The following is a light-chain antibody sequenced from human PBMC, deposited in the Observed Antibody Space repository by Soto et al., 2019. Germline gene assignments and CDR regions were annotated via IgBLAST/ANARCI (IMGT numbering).Light chain of an antibody. CDR3: ATWDDNVKGPV. CDR2: TNS. CDR1: ASNIGSNF. Sequence: QSVLTQPPSASGPPGQRVTISCSGRASNIGSNFVSWYQVFPGTAPKLLIYTNSHRPSGVPDRFSGARSGTSASLDISGLQSADEADYFCATWDDNVKGPVFGGGTKLTVL. V-gene: IGLV1-44*01. J-gene: IGLJ2*01.